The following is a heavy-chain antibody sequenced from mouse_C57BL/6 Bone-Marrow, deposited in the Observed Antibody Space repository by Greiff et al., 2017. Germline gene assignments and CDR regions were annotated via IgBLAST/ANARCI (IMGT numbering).Heavy chain of an antibody. J-gene: IGHJ2*01. CDR2: IDPSDSYT. CDR1: GYTFTSYW. Sequence: QVHVKQPGAELVKPGASVKLSCKASGYTFTSYWMQWVKQRPGQGLEWIGEIDPSDSYTNYNQKFKGKATLTVDTSSSTAYMQLSSLTSEDSAVYYCARWGRWLLDYWGQGTTLTVSS. D-gene: IGHD2-3*01. CDR3: ARWGRWLLDY. V-gene: IGHV1-50*01.